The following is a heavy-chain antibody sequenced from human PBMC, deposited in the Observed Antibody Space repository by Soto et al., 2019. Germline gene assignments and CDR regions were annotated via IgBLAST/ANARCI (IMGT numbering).Heavy chain of an antibody. J-gene: IGHJ5*02. CDR3: ARERASWNWFDP. Sequence: QVQLQESGPGLVKPSQTLSLTCTVSGGSISSGGYYWIWIRQHPGKGLEWIGYIYYSGSTYYNPSLKSRVTISVDTSKNQFSLKLSSVTAADTAVYYCARERASWNWFDPWGQGTLVTVSS. CDR1: GGSISSGGYY. V-gene: IGHV4-31*03. CDR2: IYYSGST.